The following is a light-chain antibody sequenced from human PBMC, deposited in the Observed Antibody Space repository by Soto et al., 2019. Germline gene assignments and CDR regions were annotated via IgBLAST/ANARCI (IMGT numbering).Light chain of an antibody. V-gene: IGLV1-40*01. CDR3: QSYDSSLSGVV. CDR1: SSNIGAGYD. Sequence: QSVLTQPPSVSGAPGQWDTISCTGSSSNIGAGYDVHWYQQLPGTAPKLLIYGNSNRPSGVPERFSGSKSGTSASLAITGLQAEDEADYYCQSYDSSLSGVVFGGGTKVTVL. J-gene: IGLJ2*01. CDR2: GNS.